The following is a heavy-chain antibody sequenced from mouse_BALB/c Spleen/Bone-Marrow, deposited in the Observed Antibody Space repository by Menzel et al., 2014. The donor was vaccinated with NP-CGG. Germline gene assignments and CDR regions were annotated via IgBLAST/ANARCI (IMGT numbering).Heavy chain of an antibody. CDR1: GFSLTSYG. CDR3: ARHDNDGYYLAY. CDR2: IWSDGST. D-gene: IGHD2-3*01. V-gene: IGHV2-6-1*01. J-gene: IGHJ3*01. Sequence: QVQLQQPGPGLVAPSQSLSITCTISGFSLTSYGVHWVRQPPGKGLEWLVVIWSDGSTTYNSALKSRLSISKDNSKSQVFLKMNSLQTDDTAMYYCARHDNDGYYLAYWGQGTLVTVSA.